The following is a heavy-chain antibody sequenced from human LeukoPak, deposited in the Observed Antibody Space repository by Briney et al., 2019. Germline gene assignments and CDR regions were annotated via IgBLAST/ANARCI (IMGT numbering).Heavy chain of an antibody. CDR1: GYTFTGYY. J-gene: IGHJ3*02. CDR3: ARDNLLDAFDI. Sequence: ASVKVSRKASGYTFTGYYIHWVRQAPGQGLEWMGRINPNSGGTNYAQKFQGRVTMTRDTSISTAYMELSRLRSDDTAVYYCARDNLLDAFDIWGQGTMVTVSS. CDR2: INPNSGGT. V-gene: IGHV1-2*06.